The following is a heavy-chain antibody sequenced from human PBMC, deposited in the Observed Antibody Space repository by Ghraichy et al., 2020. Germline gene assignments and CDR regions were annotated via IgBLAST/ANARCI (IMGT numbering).Heavy chain of an antibody. D-gene: IGHD6-19*01. J-gene: IGHJ6*02. CDR2: IYHSGST. CDR1: GGSISSSNW. V-gene: IGHV4-4*02. CDR3: ARHPVGVAGTRNYYYGMDV. Sequence: SETLSLTCAVSGGSISSSNWWTWVRQPPGKGLEWIGEIYHSGSTNYNPSLKSRVTISVDISKNQFSLKLSSVTAADTAVYFCARHPVGVAGTRNYYYGMDVWGRGTTVTVSS.